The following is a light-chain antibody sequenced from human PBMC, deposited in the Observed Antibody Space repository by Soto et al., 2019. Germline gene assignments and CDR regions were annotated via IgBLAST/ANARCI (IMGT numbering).Light chain of an antibody. Sequence: DIQMTQSPSSLSASVGDRVTITCRASQSISSYLNWYQQKPGKAPKLLIYAASSLETGVPSRFSGSGSGTEFTLTISRLEPEDFANYYCQQNYSTPLTFGGGTKVEIK. V-gene: IGKV1-39*01. CDR3: QQNYSTPLT. CDR1: QSISSY. CDR2: AAS. J-gene: IGKJ4*01.